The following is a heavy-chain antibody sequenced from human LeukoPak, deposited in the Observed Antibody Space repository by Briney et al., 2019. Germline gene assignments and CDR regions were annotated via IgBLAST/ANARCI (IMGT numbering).Heavy chain of an antibody. D-gene: IGHD6-19*01. Sequence: GASVKVSCKASGCTFSSYAISWVRQAPGQGLEWMGRIIPILGIANYAQKFQGRVTITADKSTSTAYMELGSLRSEDTAVYYCASDSSGWYKYFQHWGQGTLVTVSS. CDR3: ASDSSGWYKYFQH. CDR2: IIPILGIA. J-gene: IGHJ1*01. CDR1: GCTFSSYA. V-gene: IGHV1-69*04.